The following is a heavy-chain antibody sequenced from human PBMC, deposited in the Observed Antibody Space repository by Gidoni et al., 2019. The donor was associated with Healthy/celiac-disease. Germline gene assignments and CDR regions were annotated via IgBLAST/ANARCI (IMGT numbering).Heavy chain of an antibody. J-gene: IGHJ4*02. V-gene: IGHV3-30-3*01. CDR3: ARGGGGSFRLDY. D-gene: IGHD2-15*01. Sequence: QVQLVASGGGVVQPGRSLRLSCAASGFPFSSYAMHWVRQAPGKGLEWVAVRSYEGSNKYYADSVKGRFTISRDNSKNTLYLQMNSLRAEDTAVYYCARGGGGSFRLDYWGQGTLVTVSS. CDR2: RSYEGSNK. CDR1: GFPFSSYA.